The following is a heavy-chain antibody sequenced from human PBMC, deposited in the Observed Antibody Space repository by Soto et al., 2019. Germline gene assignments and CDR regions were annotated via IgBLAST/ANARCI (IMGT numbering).Heavy chain of an antibody. CDR3: AKDLIVGPGA. CDR1: GFIFDDYA. V-gene: IGHV3-9*01. D-gene: IGHD1-26*01. CDR2: ISWNSGNI. J-gene: IGHJ5*02. Sequence: PGGSLRLSCAASGFIFDDYAMHWVREAPGKGLEWVSGISWNSGNINYADSVKGRFTISRDNAKNFLYLQMNSLKPEDTALYYCAKDLIVGPGAWGQGTLVTVSS.